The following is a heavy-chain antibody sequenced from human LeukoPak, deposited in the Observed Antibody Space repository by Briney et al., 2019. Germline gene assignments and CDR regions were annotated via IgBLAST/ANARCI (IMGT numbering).Heavy chain of an antibody. V-gene: IGHV4-59*01. CDR1: GGSISSYY. CDR3: ARDSHRYCTNGVCYTNWFDP. D-gene: IGHD2-8*01. CDR2: IHYTGST. J-gene: IGHJ5*02. Sequence: SETLSLTCTVSGGSISSYYWSWIRQSPGKGLECIGYIHYTGSTNYNPSLKSRVTISVDTSKNQFSLKLSSVTAADTAVYYCARDSHRYCTNGVCYTNWFDPWGQGTLVTVSS.